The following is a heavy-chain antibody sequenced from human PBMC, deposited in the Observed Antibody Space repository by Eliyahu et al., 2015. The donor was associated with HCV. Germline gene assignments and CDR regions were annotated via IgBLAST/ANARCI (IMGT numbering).Heavy chain of an antibody. CDR3: ARDNLVDTAMVPLIDTGVSGMDV. D-gene: IGHD5-18*01. CDR1: GFTFSXXY. Sequence: QVQLVESGGGLVKPGGSLRLSCAASGFTFSXXYMXWIXQAPGKGLEWVSYIXSSGSTIYYADSVKGRFTISRDNAKNSLYLQMNSLRAEDTAVYYCARDNLVDTAMVPLIDTGVSGMDVWGQGTTVTVSS. V-gene: IGHV3-11*01. J-gene: IGHJ6*02. CDR2: IXSSGSTI.